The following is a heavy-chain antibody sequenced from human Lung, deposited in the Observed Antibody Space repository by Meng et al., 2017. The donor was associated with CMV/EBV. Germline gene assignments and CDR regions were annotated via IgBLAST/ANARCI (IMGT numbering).Heavy chain of an antibody. CDR1: GFTFDDYA. D-gene: IGHD6-13*01. CDR2: ISWNSGRV. CDR3: ASSWDGMDV. J-gene: IGHJ6*02. V-gene: IGHV3-9*01. Sequence: GGSXRLSCAASGFTFDDYAMHWVRQAPGKGLEWVSCISWNSGRVGYSDSVKGRFTISRDNAQNSVYLQMNSLSAEDTGVYYCASSWDGMDVWGQGTTVTVSS.